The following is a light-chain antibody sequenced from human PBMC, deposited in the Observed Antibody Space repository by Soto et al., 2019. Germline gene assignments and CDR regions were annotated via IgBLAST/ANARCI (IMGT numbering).Light chain of an antibody. CDR1: QSISSW. J-gene: IGKJ1*01. V-gene: IGKV1-5*03. Sequence: DIQMTPSPSTLSASVGDRVTITCRASQSISSWLAWYQQKPGKAPKLLIYKASNLESGVPSRFSGSGSGTEFTLTISSLQPDDFATYYCQQYNSYWTFGQGTKVEIK. CDR2: KAS. CDR3: QQYNSYWT.